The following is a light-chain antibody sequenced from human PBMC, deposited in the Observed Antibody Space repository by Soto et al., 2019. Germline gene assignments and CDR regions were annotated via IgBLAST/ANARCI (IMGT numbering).Light chain of an antibody. CDR1: QSVTSSY. CDR2: SAS. J-gene: IGKJ2*01. CDR3: QQYGSSRNT. Sequence: ENVLTQSPGTLSLSPGERATLSCRARQSVTSSYLAWYQQKPGQAPRLLIYSASSRATGVPDRFSGSGSATDFTLTISRVEPEDFAVYYCQQYGSSRNTFGQGTKVDIK. V-gene: IGKV3-20*01.